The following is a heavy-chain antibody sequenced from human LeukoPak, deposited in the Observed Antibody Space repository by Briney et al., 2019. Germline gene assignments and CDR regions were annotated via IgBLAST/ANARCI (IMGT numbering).Heavy chain of an antibody. CDR3: ARIAYYDFWSGSHAHFDY. CDR2: MSAYNGNT. V-gene: IGHV1-18*01. CDR1: GYTFTSYG. Sequence: GASVKVSCKASGYTFTSYGISWVRQAPGQGLEWMGWMSAYNGNTNYAQKLQGRVTMTTDTSTSTAYMELRSLRSDDTAVYYCARIAYYDFWSGSHAHFDYWGQGTLVTVSS. D-gene: IGHD3-3*01. J-gene: IGHJ4*02.